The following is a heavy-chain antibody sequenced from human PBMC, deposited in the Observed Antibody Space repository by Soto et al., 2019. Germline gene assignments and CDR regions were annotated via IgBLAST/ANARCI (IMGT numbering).Heavy chain of an antibody. V-gene: IGHV1-2*02. CDR1: GYTFTGYY. Sequence: QVQLVQSGAEVKEPGASVKVSCKASGYTFTGYYMHWARQAPGQGLEWMGWIKSFNGDTNYAQKFQGRVTLTRDTSISTAYMVLSRLKSDDTAVYYCARVVSPYYDVLTGNWFDPWGQGTLVTVSS. J-gene: IGHJ5*02. CDR3: ARVVSPYYDVLTGNWFDP. D-gene: IGHD3-9*01. CDR2: IKSFNGDT.